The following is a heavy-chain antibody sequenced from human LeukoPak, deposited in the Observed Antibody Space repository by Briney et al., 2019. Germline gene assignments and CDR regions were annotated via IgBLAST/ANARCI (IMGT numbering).Heavy chain of an antibody. J-gene: IGHJ4*02. V-gene: IGHV4-39*01. CDR2: IHYSGST. Sequence: SETLSLTCTVSGGSISSSSYYWGWIRQPPGKGLEWIGSIHYSGSTYYNPSLKSRVTISVDASKNQFSLKLSSVTAADTAVYYCARLYYYVSSGYTFDYWGQGTLVTVSS. CDR1: GGSISSSSYY. D-gene: IGHD3-22*01. CDR3: ARLYYYVSSGYTFDY.